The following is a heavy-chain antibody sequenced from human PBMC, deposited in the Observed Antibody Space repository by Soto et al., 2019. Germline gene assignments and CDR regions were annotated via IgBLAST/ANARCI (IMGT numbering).Heavy chain of an antibody. D-gene: IGHD3-10*01. V-gene: IGHV1-2*02. CDR1: GYTFTGYY. J-gene: IGHJ4*02. CDR2: INPNSGGT. CDR3: ARSPPRSTYYYGSGSYSLDY. Sequence: ASVKVSCKASGYTFTGYYMHWVRQAPGQGLEWMGWINPNSGGTNYAQKFQGRVTMTRDTSISTAYMELSRLRSDDTAVYYCARSPPRSTYYYGSGSYSLDYWGRGTLVTVSS.